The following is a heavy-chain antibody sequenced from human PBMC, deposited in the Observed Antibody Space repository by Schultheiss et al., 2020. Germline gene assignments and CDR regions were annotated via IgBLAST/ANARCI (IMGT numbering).Heavy chain of an antibody. D-gene: IGHD3-22*01. J-gene: IGHJ4*02. V-gene: IGHV3-9*01. CDR1: GFTFDDYA. CDR3: AKRDDRSSYYYLYFDY. CDR2: ISWNSGSI. Sequence: GGSLRLSCAASGFTFDDYAMHWVRQAPGKGLEWVSGISWNSGSIGYADSVKGRFTISRDNAKNTVYLQMNSLGAEDTAVYYCAKRDDRSSYYYLYFDYWGQGTLVTVSS.